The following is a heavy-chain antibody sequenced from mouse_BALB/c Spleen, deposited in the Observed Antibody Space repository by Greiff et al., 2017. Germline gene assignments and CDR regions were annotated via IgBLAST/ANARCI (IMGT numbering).Heavy chain of an antibody. CDR3: AREGYGSSSFYAMDY. CDR2: ISYSGST. V-gene: IGHV3-2*02. J-gene: IGHJ4*01. CDR1: GYSITSDYA. D-gene: IGHD1-1*01. Sequence: EVHLVESGPGLVKPSQSLSLTCTVTGYSITSDYAWNWIRQFPGNKLEWMGYISYSGSTSYNPSLKSRISITRDTSKNQFFLQLNSVTTEDTATYYCAREGYGSSSFYAMDYWGQGTSVTVSS.